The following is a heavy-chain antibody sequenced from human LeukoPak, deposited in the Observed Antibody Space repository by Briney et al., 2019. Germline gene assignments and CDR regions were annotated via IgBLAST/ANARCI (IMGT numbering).Heavy chain of an antibody. V-gene: IGHV3-11*06. Sequence: PGGSLRLSCAASGFTFSDYYMSWIRQAPGKGLEWVSSISGSSSYIYYADSVKGRFTISRDNARNSLYLQMSSLRAEDTAVYYCARGQLAYCGGDCYSAFDIWGQGTVVTVSS. CDR3: ARGQLAYCGGDCYSAFDI. D-gene: IGHD2-21*02. J-gene: IGHJ3*02. CDR2: ISGSSSYI. CDR1: GFTFSDYY.